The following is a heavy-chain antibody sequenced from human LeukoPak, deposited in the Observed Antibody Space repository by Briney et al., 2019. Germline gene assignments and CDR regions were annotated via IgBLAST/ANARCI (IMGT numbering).Heavy chain of an antibody. J-gene: IGHJ4*02. CDR3: AKDQNLSYFDY. Sequence: GGSLRLSCTASGFTFASYAMSWVRQGPGKGLEWVSTVTRGGVTTYYADSVKGRFTISRDNSKNTLYLQMNSLRAEDTAVYYCAKDQNLSYFDYWGQGTLVTVSS. CDR1: GFTFASYA. CDR2: VTRGGVTT. V-gene: IGHV3-23*01.